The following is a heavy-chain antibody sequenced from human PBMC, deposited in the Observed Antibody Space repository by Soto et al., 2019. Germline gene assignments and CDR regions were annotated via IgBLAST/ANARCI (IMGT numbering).Heavy chain of an antibody. D-gene: IGHD3-22*01. CDR1: GYSFAGYW. CDR3: ARQIYDSDTGPNFQYYFDS. V-gene: IGHV5-10-1*01. J-gene: IGHJ4*02. CDR2: IDPRDSQT. Sequence: GASLKISCKGSGYSFAGYWITWVRQKPGKGLEWMGRIDPRDSQTYYSPSFRGHVTISATKSITTVFLQWSSLRASDTAMYYCARQIYDSDTGPNFQYYFDSWGQGTPVTVSS.